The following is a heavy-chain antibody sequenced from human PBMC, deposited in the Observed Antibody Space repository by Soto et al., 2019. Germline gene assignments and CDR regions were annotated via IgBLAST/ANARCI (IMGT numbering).Heavy chain of an antibody. CDR3: AHLRGGSGNYSFDY. Sequence: SGPTLVNPTQTLTLTCSFSGFSLSTNGVGVGWIRQPPGKALQWLALLYWDDDKRYRPSLKRRLSITKDTSKKQVVLTMTNMDPVDTATYYCAHLRGGSGNYSFDYWGQGTPVTVS. V-gene: IGHV2-5*02. D-gene: IGHD3-10*01. CDR2: LYWDDDK. J-gene: IGHJ4*02. CDR1: GFSLSTNGVG.